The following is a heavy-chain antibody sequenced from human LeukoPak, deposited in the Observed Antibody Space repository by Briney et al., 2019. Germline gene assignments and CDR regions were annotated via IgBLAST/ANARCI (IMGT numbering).Heavy chain of an antibody. CDR3: ARKRPYYYARGYYYYMDV. V-gene: IGHV6-1*01. D-gene: IGHD3-10*01. CDR1: GDSVSSNSAA. Sequence: SQTLSLTCAISGDSVSSNSAAWNWIRQSPSRGLEWLGRTYYRSKWYNDYAVSVKSRITINPDTSKNQFSLQLSSVTAADTAVYYCARKRPYYYARGYYYYMDVWGKGTTVTISS. CDR2: TYYRSKWYN. J-gene: IGHJ6*03.